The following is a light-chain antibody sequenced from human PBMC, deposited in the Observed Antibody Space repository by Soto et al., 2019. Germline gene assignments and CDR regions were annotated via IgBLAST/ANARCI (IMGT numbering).Light chain of an antibody. Sequence: DIQMTQYPSSLSASVGDRVTITCRASQSISSYLNWYQQKPGKAPKLMIYAASSLQSGVPSRFSGSGSGTDFTLIISSLQPEDFATYYCQQSDSTPRTFGQGTKVEIK. V-gene: IGKV1-39*01. CDR2: AAS. CDR1: QSISSY. J-gene: IGKJ1*01. CDR3: QQSDSTPRT.